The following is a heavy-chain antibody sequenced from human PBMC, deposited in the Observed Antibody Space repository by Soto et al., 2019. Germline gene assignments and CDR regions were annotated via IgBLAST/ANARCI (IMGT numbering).Heavy chain of an antibody. CDR3: AADLARLPDAFDI. CDR2: IVVDSGNT. CDR1: GFTFINSA. V-gene: IGHV1-58*01. Sequence: HMQLVQSGPEVKKPGTSVKDSCKASGFTFINSAVQWVRQARGQRLEWIGWIVVDSGNTNYAQKFQERVTITRDMSTSTSYMKLSSLRSEDTAVYYCAADLARLPDAFDIWGQGTMVTVSS. D-gene: IGHD5-12*01. J-gene: IGHJ3*02.